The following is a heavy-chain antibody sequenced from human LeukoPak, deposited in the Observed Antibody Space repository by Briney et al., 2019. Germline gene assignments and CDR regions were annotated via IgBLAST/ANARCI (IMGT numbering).Heavy chain of an antibody. V-gene: IGHV4-34*01. CDR3: ARRVRGVNDAFDI. D-gene: IGHD3-10*01. Sequence: GSLRLSCAASGFTFSSYSMNWVRQPPGKGLEWIGEINHSGSSNYNPSLKSRVSISVDTSTSQFSLKLRSVTAADTAVYYCARRVRGVNDAFDIWGQGTMVTVSS. CDR2: INHSGSS. CDR1: GFTFSSYS. J-gene: IGHJ3*02.